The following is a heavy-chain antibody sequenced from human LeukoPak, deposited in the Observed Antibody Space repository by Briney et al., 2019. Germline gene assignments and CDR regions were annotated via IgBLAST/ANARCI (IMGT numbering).Heavy chain of an antibody. CDR3: VRWRWLQSEFDY. V-gene: IGHV3-7*01. CDR1: EFTFSSYW. Sequence: GGSLRLSFAASEFTFSSYWMSWVRQTPQKGLEWVASIKVDGSEKFYVDSVKGRFTISRDNAQSSLSLQMNSLRVEDTAIYYCVRWRWLQSEFDYWGQGTLVTV. D-gene: IGHD5-24*01. J-gene: IGHJ4*02. CDR2: IKVDGSEK.